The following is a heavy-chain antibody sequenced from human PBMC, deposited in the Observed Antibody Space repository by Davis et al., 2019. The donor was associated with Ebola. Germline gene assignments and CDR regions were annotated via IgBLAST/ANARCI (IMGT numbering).Heavy chain of an antibody. D-gene: IGHD3-22*01. J-gene: IGHJ1*01. CDR1: GGSISSYY. Sequence: PSETLSLTCSVSGGSISSYYWGWIRQPPGKGLEWIGSIYYSGSTYYNPSLKSRVTISVDTSKNQFSLKLSSVTAADTAVYYCASPSSGYYYDSSGYYSRAEYFQHWGQGTLVTVSS. V-gene: IGHV4-39*07. CDR2: IYYSGST. CDR3: ASPSSGYYYDSSGYYSRAEYFQH.